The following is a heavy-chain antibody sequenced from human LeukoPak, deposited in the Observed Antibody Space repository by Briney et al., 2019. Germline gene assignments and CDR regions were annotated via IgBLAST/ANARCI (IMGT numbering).Heavy chain of an antibody. Sequence: KASQTLSLTCTVSGGSFSSGGYYWSWLRQHPGKGLEWMVYIYYSGSTYYNPSLKSRVTISVDTSKNQFPLKLSSVTAADTAVYYCARGSLGYCSSTSCSWFDPWGQGTLVTVSS. CDR3: ARGSLGYCSSTSCSWFDP. CDR2: IYYSGST. V-gene: IGHV4-31*03. CDR1: GGSFSSGGYY. J-gene: IGHJ5*02. D-gene: IGHD2-2*01.